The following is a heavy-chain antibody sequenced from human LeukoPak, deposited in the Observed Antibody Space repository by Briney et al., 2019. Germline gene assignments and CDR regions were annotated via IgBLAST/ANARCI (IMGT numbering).Heavy chain of an antibody. CDR3: ASALPDSGYEYYFDY. V-gene: IGHV1-8*03. Sequence: ASVKVSCKASGYTFTSYDINWVRQATGQGLEWMGWMNPNSGNTGYAQKFQGRVTITRNTSISTAYMELSSLRSEDTAVYYCASALPDSGYEYYFDYWGQGTLVTVSS. CDR1: GYTFTSYD. CDR2: MNPNSGNT. D-gene: IGHD5-12*01. J-gene: IGHJ4*02.